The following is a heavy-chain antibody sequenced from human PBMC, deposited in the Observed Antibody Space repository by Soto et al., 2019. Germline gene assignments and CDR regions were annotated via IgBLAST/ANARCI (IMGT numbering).Heavy chain of an antibody. CDR1: GFTFSDYY. V-gene: IGHV3-11*01. Sequence: GGSLRLSCAASGFTFSDYYMSWIRQAPGKGLEWVSYISSSGSTIYYADSVKGRFTISRDNAKNSLYLQMNSLRAEDTSVYYCASLTIFGVVILSFDYWGQGTLVTVSS. CDR3: ASLTIFGVVILSFDY. D-gene: IGHD3-3*01. CDR2: ISSSGSTI. J-gene: IGHJ4*02.